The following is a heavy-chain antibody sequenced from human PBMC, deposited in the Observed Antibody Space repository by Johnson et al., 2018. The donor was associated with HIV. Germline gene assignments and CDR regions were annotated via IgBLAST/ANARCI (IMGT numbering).Heavy chain of an antibody. CDR1: GFTFSDYY. CDR3: ARGDSSGWDAFDI. V-gene: IGHV3-30*14. J-gene: IGHJ3*02. Sequence: QVQLVESGGGLVQPGGSLRLSCAASGFTFSDYYMSWIRQAPGKGLEWVAVLSYDGSYKYYADSVKGQFTLSRDNSTKTLYLQMNSRRAEDTAVYYCARGDSSGWDAFDIWGQGTIVTVSS. CDR2: LSYDGSYK. D-gene: IGHD6-19*01.